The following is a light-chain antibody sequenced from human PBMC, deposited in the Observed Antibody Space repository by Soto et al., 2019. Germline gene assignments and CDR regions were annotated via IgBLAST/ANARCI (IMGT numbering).Light chain of an antibody. Sequence: EIVLTQSPGTLSLSPGERATLSCRASLSVSSDYLAWYQRKPGQAPRLLIHGASSRATGIPARISGSGFGTDFTLTISGLETEDSAVYYCQQYGSSPFTVGGGTKVEIK. CDR1: LSVSSDY. J-gene: IGKJ4*01. CDR2: GAS. V-gene: IGKV3-20*01. CDR3: QQYGSSPFT.